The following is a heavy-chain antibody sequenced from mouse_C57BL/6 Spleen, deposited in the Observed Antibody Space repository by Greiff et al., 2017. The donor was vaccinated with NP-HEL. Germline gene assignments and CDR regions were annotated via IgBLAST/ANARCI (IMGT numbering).Heavy chain of an antibody. D-gene: IGHD1-1*01. J-gene: IGHJ4*01. CDR1: GYAFTNYL. Sequence: QVQLQQSGAELVRPGTSVKVSCKASGYAFTNYLIEWVKQRPGQGLEWIGVINPGSGGTYYTEKFKGKATLTADKSSSTSYMQLSSLTSEDSAVYFCARRGVYYYGRGSMDYWGQGTSVTVSS. CDR2: INPGSGGT. CDR3: ARRGVYYYGRGSMDY. V-gene: IGHV1-54*01.